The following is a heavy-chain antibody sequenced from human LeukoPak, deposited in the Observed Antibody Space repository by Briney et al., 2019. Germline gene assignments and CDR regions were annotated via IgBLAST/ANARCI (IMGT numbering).Heavy chain of an antibody. J-gene: IGHJ4*02. CDR3: ARGSIAARPAAIKI. CDR2: IYYSGST. V-gene: IGHV4-39*07. CDR1: GGSISSSSYY. D-gene: IGHD6-6*01. Sequence: PSETLSLTCTVSGGSISSSSYYWGWIRQPPGKGLEWIGSIYYSGSTYYNPSLKSRVTISVDTSKNQFSLKLSSVTAADTAVYYCARGSIAARPAAIKIWGQGTLVTVSS.